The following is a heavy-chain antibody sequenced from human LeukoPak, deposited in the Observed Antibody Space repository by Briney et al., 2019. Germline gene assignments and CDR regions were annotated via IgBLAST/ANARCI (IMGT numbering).Heavy chain of an antibody. Sequence: GGSLRLSCAASGFTFTNAGMSWVRQAPGKGLEWVGRIKSKTDGGTTDYAAPVKGRFTISRDDSKNTLYLQMNSLKTEDTAVYFCAHRDTTMVRVDYWGQGTLVTVSS. CDR2: IKSKTDGGTT. J-gene: IGHJ4*02. CDR1: GFTFTNAG. D-gene: IGHD5-18*01. CDR3: AHRDTTMVRVDY. V-gene: IGHV3-15*01.